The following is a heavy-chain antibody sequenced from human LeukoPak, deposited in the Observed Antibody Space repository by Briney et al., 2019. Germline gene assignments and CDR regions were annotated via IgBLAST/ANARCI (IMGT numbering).Heavy chain of an antibody. V-gene: IGHV3-30-3*01. J-gene: IGHJ3*02. D-gene: IGHD6-19*01. CDR1: GFTFSSYA. CDR2: ISYDGSNK. Sequence: GGSLRLSCAASGFTFSSYAMHWVRQAPGKGLEWVAVISYDGSNKYYAHSVKGRFTISRDNSKNTLYLQMNSLRAEDTAVYYCARDRQWLATSLRTNAFDIWGQGTMVTVSP. CDR3: ARDRQWLATSLRTNAFDI.